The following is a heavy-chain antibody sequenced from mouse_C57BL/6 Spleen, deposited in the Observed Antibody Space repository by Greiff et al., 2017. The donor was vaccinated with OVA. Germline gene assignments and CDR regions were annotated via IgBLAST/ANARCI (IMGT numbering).Heavy chain of an antibody. Sequence: VQLQQSGPELVKPGASVKISCKASGYTFTDYYMNWVKQSHGRSLEWIGDIIPNNGGTSYNQKFKGKATLTVDKSSSTAYMELRSLTSEDSAVYYCARSLYYGSSYAITYAMDYWGQGTSVTVSS. CDR3: ARSLYYGSSYAITYAMDY. V-gene: IGHV1-26*01. D-gene: IGHD1-1*01. CDR2: IIPNNGGT. J-gene: IGHJ4*01. CDR1: GYTFTDYY.